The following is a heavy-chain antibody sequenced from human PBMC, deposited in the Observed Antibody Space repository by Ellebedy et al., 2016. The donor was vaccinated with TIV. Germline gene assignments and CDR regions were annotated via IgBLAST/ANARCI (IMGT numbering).Heavy chain of an antibody. CDR3: ARAPLKGSSGWYNPTFYYYYMDV. Sequence: ASVKVSXKASGYTFIGYGINWVRQAPGQGLEWMGWISGYNGNTNYAQKFQGRVTMTADTSTSTAYMELRSLRSDDTAVYYCARAPLKGSSGWYNPTFYYYYMDVWGKGTTVTVSS. CDR1: GYTFIGYG. CDR2: ISGYNGNT. J-gene: IGHJ6*03. D-gene: IGHD6-19*01. V-gene: IGHV1-18*01.